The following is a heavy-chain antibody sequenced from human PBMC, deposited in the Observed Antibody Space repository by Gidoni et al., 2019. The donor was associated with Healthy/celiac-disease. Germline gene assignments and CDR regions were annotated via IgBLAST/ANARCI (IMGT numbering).Heavy chain of an antibody. CDR1: VSTVSSNY. D-gene: IGHD4-17*01. CDR2: MYSGGNT. Sequence: QLVAPGGGLIQLAGSRILPTAPLVSTVSSNYMSWVRQAPGQGLEWVSVMYSGGNTYDAESVKGRFTISRDNSKNTLYLQMNSQRAEDTAVYYCAKDDGYGDYFDYWGQGTLVTVSS. J-gene: IGHJ4*01. CDR3: AKDDGYGDYFDY. V-gene: IGHV3-53*01.